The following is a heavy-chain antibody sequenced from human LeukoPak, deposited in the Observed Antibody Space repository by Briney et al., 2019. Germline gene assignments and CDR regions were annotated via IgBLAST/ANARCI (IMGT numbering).Heavy chain of an antibody. CDR1: GFTFDDYA. V-gene: IGHV3-43*02. D-gene: IGHD3-10*01. CDR3: AKGEYSSSGYYYGSGLDVDY. CDR2: ISGDGGST. J-gene: IGHJ4*02. Sequence: PSGGSLRLSCAASGFTFDDYAMHWVRQAPGKGLEWVSLISGDGGSTYYADSVKGRFTISGDNSKNSLYLQMNSLRTEDTALYYCAKGEYSSSGYYYGSGLDVDYWGQETLVTVSS.